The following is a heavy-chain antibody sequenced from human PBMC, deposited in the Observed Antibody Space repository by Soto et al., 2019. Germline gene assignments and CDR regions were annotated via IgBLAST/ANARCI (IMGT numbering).Heavy chain of an antibody. Sequence: PSETLSLTCTVSGGSISSYYWSWIRQPPGKGLEWIGYIYYSGSTNYNPSLKSRVTISVDTSKNQFSLKLRSATAADTAVYYCARDVDFGEGKTWGQGTLVTAPQ. CDR2: IYYSGST. J-gene: IGHJ5*02. D-gene: IGHD3-3*01. CDR1: GGSISSYY. CDR3: ARDVDFGEGKT. V-gene: IGHV4-59*01.